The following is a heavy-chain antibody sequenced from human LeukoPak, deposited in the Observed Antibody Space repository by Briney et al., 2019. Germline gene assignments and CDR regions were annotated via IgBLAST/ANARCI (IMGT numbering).Heavy chain of an antibody. D-gene: IGHD3-10*01. CDR1: GFTFDDYA. J-gene: IGHJ4*02. Sequence: GGSLRLSCAASGFTFDDYAMHWVRQAPGKGLEWVSGISWNSGSIGYADSVKGRFTISRDNAKNSLYLQMNSLRAEDTALYYCAKSILYGSGSMNFDYWGQGTLVTVSS. CDR2: ISWNSGSI. CDR3: AKSILYGSGSMNFDY. V-gene: IGHV3-9*01.